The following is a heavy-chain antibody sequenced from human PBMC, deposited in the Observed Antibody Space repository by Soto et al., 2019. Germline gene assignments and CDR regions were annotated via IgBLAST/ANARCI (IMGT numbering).Heavy chain of an antibody. CDR2: IYTSGST. CDR3: ARDLYCSSTSCYAHYGMDV. D-gene: IGHD2-2*01. Sequence: ETLSLTCTVSGGSISSYYWSWIRQPAGKGLEWIGRIYTSGSTNYNPSLKSRVTMSVDTSKNQFSLKLSSVTAADTAVYYCARDLYCSSTSCYAHYGMDVWGQGTTVTVSS. J-gene: IGHJ6*02. V-gene: IGHV4-4*07. CDR1: GGSISSYY.